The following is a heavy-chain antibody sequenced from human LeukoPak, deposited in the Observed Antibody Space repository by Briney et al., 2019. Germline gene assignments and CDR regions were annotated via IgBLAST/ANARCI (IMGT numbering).Heavy chain of an antibody. J-gene: IGHJ4*02. CDR1: GYTFTVYY. CDR3: ARALGGELPPFDY. Sequence: ASVKVSCKAPGYTFTVYYMRWVRQAPGQGLEWMGWINPNSGGTNYAQKFQGRVTMTRDTSISTAYMELSRLRSDDTAVYYCARALGGELPPFDYWGQGTLVTVSS. CDR2: INPNSGGT. V-gene: IGHV1-2*02. D-gene: IGHD1-26*01.